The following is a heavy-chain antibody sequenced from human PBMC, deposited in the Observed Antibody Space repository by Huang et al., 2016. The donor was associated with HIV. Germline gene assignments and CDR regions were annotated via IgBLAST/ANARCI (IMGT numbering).Heavy chain of an antibody. Sequence: QVHLVQSGVDVKKPGASVKVSCKASDYTFTKYGVSWVRQAPGQGLEWMGWINTYNGNTNDEQKFQGRVTMTTDKSTNTAYMELGSLRYDDTAVYYCARDRVPAVRYYYGMDVWGQGTTVTVTS. CDR3: ARDRVPAVRYYYGMDV. CDR1: DYTFTKYG. D-gene: IGHD3-16*02. CDR2: INTYNGNT. V-gene: IGHV1-18*04. J-gene: IGHJ6*02.